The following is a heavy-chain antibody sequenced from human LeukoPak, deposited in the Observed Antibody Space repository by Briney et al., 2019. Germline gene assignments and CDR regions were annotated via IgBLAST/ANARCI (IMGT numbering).Heavy chain of an antibody. CDR3: ARDSDSSGYYYGGWSACYYYYGMDV. CDR2: IKQDGSEK. D-gene: IGHD3-22*01. CDR1: GFTFSSYW. J-gene: IGHJ6*02. V-gene: IGHV3-7*01. Sequence: TGGSLRLSCAASGFTFSSYWMSWVRQAPGKGLERVANIKQDGSEKYYVDSVKGRFTISRDNAKNSLYLQMNSLRAEDTAVYYCARDSDSSGYYYGGWSACYYYYGMDVWGQGTTVTVSS.